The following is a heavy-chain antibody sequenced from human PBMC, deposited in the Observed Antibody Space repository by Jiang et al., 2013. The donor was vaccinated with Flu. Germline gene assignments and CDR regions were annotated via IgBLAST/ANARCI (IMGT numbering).Heavy chain of an antibody. CDR1: GGSISSYY. Sequence: GPGLVKPSETLSLTCTVSGGSISSYYWSWIRQPPGKGLEWIGYIYYSGSTNYNPSLKSRVTISVDTSKNQFSLKLSSVTAADTAVYYCARNSFCGGDCSPDYWGQGTLVTVSS. J-gene: IGHJ4*02. D-gene: IGHD2-21*02. V-gene: IGHV4-59*01. CDR3: ARNSFCGGDCSPDY. CDR2: IYYSGST.